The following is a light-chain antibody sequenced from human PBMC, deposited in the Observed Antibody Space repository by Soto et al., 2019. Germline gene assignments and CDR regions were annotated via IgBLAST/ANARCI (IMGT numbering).Light chain of an antibody. Sequence: QAVVTQPPSVSGTPGQRVTISCSGSSSNVGENYVYWYQQLPGMAPRLLIYRNNERPSGVPDRFSGSKSGTSASLAISGLRSEDEAHYYCGAWDDSLSGFWVFGGGTKLTVL. V-gene: IGLV1-47*01. CDR3: GAWDDSLSGFWV. CDR1: SSNVGENY. J-gene: IGLJ3*02. CDR2: RNN.